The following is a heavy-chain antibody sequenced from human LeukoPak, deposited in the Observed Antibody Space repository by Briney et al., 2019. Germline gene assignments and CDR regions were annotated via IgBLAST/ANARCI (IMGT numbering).Heavy chain of an antibody. Sequence: ASVKVSCKASGYTFTSYYMHWVRQAPGQGLEWMGIINPSGGSTSYAQKFQGRVTMTRDTSTSTVYMELSSLRSEDTAVYYCARDIGDDSSGYYHDYWGQGTLVTVSS. CDR1: GYTFTSYY. J-gene: IGHJ4*02. V-gene: IGHV1-46*01. CDR2: INPSGGST. CDR3: ARDIGDDSSGYYHDY. D-gene: IGHD3-22*01.